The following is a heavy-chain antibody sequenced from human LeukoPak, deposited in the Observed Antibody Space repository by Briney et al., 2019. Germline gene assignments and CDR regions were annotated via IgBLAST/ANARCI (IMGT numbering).Heavy chain of an antibody. CDR2: IYYSGST. J-gene: IGHJ4*02. D-gene: IGHD3-22*01. V-gene: IGHV4-39*07. Sequence: SETLSLTCTVSGGSISSSSYYWGWIRQPPGKGLEWIVSIYYSGSTYYNPSLKSRVTISVDKSKNQFSLKLSSVTAADTAVYYCARGRETYYYDSSGYVYYFDYWGQGTLVTVSS. CDR1: GGSISSSSYY. CDR3: ARGRETYYYDSSGYVYYFDY.